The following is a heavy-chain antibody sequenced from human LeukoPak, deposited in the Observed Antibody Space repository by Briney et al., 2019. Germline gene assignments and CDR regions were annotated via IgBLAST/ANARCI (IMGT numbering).Heavy chain of an antibody. CDR1: GGSISSGSYY. Sequence: SETLSLTCTVSGGSISSGSYYWNWIRQPPGKGLEWIGSIYHTGSTSYNPSLKNRLTMSVDTSKNQFSLKLSSVTAADTAVYYCARAVAGYYNWFDPWGQGTLVTVSS. CDR2: IYHTGST. V-gene: IGHV4-39*07. CDR3: ARAVAGYYNWFDP. J-gene: IGHJ5*02. D-gene: IGHD6-19*01.